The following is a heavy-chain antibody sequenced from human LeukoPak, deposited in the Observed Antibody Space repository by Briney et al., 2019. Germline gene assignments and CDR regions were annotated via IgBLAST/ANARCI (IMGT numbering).Heavy chain of an antibody. CDR1: GFAFSSYW. Sequence: PGGSLRLSCAASGFAFSSYWMSWVRQAPGKGLEWVANIKHDGYEKYYVDSVKGRFTISRDNAKNSLYLQMNSLRAEDTAVYYCARDSASYDSSGYVTLYYFDYWGQGTLVTVSS. CDR2: IKHDGYEK. CDR3: ARDSASYDSSGYVTLYYFDY. J-gene: IGHJ4*02. V-gene: IGHV3-7*01. D-gene: IGHD3-22*01.